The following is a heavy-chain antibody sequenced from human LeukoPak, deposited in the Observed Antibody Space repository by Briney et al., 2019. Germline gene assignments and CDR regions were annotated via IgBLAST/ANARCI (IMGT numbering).Heavy chain of an antibody. CDR3: MITFGGVIAYSN. V-gene: IGHV1-8*01. Sequence: ASVKVSCKASGYTFTSYDINWVRQATGQGLEWMGWMNPNSGNTGYAQKFQGRVTMTRNTSISTAYMELSSLRSEDTAAYYCMITFGGVIAYSNWGQGTLVTVSS. J-gene: IGHJ4*02. D-gene: IGHD3-16*02. CDR1: GYTFTSYD. CDR2: MNPNSGNT.